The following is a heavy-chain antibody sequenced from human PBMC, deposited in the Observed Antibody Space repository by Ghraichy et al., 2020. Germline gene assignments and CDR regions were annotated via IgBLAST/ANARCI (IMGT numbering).Heavy chain of an antibody. CDR2: IYWDDDK. CDR3: AHRGIAAAVTSEYNWFDP. Sequence: SGPTLVKPTQTLTLTCTFSGFSLSTSGVGVGWIRQPPGKALEWLALIYWDDDKRYIPSLKSRLTITKDTSKNQVVLTMTNMDPVDTATYYCAHRGIAAAVTSEYNWFDPWGQGTLVTVSS. D-gene: IGHD6-13*01. CDR1: GFSLSTSGVG. V-gene: IGHV2-5*02. J-gene: IGHJ5*02.